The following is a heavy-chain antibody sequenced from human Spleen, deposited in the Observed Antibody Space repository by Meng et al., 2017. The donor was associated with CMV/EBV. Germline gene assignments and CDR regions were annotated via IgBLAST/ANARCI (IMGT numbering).Heavy chain of an antibody. V-gene: IGHV3-9*03. Sequence: SLKISCAASGFTFDDYAMHWVRQAPGKGLEWVSGISWNSGSIGYADSVKGRFTISRDNAGNSLYLQMNSLRAEDMAFYYCARDESIIPAANRPLDYWGRGTRVTVSS. J-gene: IGHJ4*02. CDR2: ISWNSGSI. CDR1: GFTFDDYA. D-gene: IGHD2-2*01. CDR3: ARDESIIPAANRPLDY.